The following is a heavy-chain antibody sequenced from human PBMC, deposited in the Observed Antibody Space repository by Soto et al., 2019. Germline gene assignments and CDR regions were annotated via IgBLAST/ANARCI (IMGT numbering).Heavy chain of an antibody. CDR2: IQSGGST. J-gene: IGHJ6*04. Sequence: EVKLGESGGGLVQPVGSLRLSCASSGFTVSSKYMSWVRQAPGKGLEWVSLIQSGGSTYYAGSVKGRFTIFRDNSENTLFLQMNSLRVADEAVYYCTRGDVRGSGGMCYGVPMDVWGKWTTVTVSA. V-gene: IGHV3-66*01. D-gene: IGHD2-15*01. CDR3: TRGDVRGSGGMCYGVPMDV. CDR1: GFTVSSKY.